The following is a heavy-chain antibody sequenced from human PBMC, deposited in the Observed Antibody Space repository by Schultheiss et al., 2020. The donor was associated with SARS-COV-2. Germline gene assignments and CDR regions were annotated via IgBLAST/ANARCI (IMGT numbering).Heavy chain of an antibody. V-gene: IGHV4-39*07. D-gene: IGHD2-15*01. CDR1: GGSISSSSYY. Sequence: SETLSLTCTVSGGSISSSSYYWGWIRQPPGKGLEWIGSIYYSGSTYYNPSLKSRVTISVDTSKNQFSLKLSSVTAADTAVYYCARDRYCSGGSCYPREKGTFDYWGQGTLVTVSS. J-gene: IGHJ4*02. CDR3: ARDRYCSGGSCYPREKGTFDY. CDR2: IYYSGST.